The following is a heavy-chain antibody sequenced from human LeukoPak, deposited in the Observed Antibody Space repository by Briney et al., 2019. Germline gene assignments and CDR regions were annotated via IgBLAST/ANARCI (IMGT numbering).Heavy chain of an antibody. V-gene: IGHV4-4*07. CDR2: IYTSGST. Sequence: SETLSLTCTVSGGSISSHYWSSIRQPAGKGLECLGRIYTSGSTNYNPSLKRRVTISVDTSKNHFALNLSSVTRAETAVYYFARAQEEQWVLHWLDPWGQGTLVTVSS. CDR3: ARAQEEQWVLHWLDP. D-gene: IGHD6-19*01. J-gene: IGHJ5*02. CDR1: GGSISSHY.